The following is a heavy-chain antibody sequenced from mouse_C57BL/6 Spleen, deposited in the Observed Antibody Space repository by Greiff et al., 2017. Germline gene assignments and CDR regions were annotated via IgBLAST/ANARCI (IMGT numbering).Heavy chain of an antibody. J-gene: IGHJ3*01. D-gene: IGHD3-2*02. V-gene: IGHV1-52*01. CDR2: IDPSDSET. CDR3: AREVNSADATWFAY. CDR1: GYTFTSYW. Sequence: QVQLQQPGAELVRPGSSVKLSCKASGYTFTSYWMHWVKQRPIQGLEWIGNIDPSDSETNYNQKFKDKATLTVDKSSSTAYMQLSSLTSEDSAVYYCAREVNSADATWFAYWGQGALVTVSA.